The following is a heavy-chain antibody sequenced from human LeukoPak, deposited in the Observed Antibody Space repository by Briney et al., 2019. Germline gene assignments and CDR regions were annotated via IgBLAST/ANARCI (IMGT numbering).Heavy chain of an antibody. CDR3: AKDICGGNCYPHGGY. V-gene: IGHV3-30*02. CDR2: IPYDGSNK. D-gene: IGHD2-21*01. Sequence: GGSLRLSCAASGFTFSNYGLHWVRQAPGKGLEWVAFIPYDGSNKYYADSLQGRPTISRDNSMNTLYLQMSSLRAEDTARYYCAKDICGGNCYPHGGYWGQGTLVTVSS. J-gene: IGHJ4*02. CDR1: GFTFSNYG.